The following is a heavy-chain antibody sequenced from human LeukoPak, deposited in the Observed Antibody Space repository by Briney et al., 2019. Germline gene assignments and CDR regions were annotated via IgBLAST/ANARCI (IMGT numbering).Heavy chain of an antibody. CDR3: ARGHSSGWYRRHYYYYMDV. D-gene: IGHD6-19*01. V-gene: IGHV1-8*01. CDR1: GYTFTSYD. J-gene: IGHJ6*03. Sequence: ASVKVSCKASGYTFTSYDINWVRQATGQGLEWMGWMNPNSGNTGYAQKFQGRVTMTRNTSISTAYMELSSLRSEDTAVYYCARGHSSGWYRRHYYYYMDVWGKGTTVTISS. CDR2: MNPNSGNT.